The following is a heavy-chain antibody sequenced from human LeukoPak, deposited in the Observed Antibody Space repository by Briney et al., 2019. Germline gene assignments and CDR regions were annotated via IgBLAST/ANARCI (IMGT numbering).Heavy chain of an antibody. D-gene: IGHD3-22*01. CDR2: ISYDGSNE. Sequence: GGSLRLSCAASGFTFSSYAMHWVRQAPGKGLEWVAVISYDGSNEYYADSVKGRFTISSDNSKSTLYLQMNSLRAEDTAVYYCARDYYDSSGYYSAFDIWGQGTMDTVSS. V-gene: IGHV3-30*04. CDR3: ARDYYDSSGYYSAFDI. J-gene: IGHJ3*02. CDR1: GFTFSSYA.